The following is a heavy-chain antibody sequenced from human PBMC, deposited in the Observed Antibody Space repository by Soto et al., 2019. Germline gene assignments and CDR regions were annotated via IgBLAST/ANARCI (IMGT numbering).Heavy chain of an antibody. CDR3: ARDGSRPEERVPLGAQGFDP. D-gene: IGHD3-10*01. J-gene: IGHJ5*02. V-gene: IGHV1-69*01. CDR1: GGTFSSYA. Sequence: QVQLVQSGAEVKKPGSSVKVSCKASGGTFSSYAISWVRQAPGQGLEWMGGIIPIFGTANYAQKFQGRVTITADESTSTAYMELSSLRSEDTAVYYCARDGSRPEERVPLGAQGFDPWGQGTLVTVSS. CDR2: IIPIFGTA.